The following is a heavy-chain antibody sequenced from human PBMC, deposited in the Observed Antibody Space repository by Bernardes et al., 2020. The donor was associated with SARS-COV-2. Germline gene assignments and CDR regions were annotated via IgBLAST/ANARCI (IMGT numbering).Heavy chain of an antibody. CDR3: SRGGWTHYYFDD. V-gene: IGHV3-74*01. D-gene: IGHD6-19*01. CDR2: FYSPGSGT. J-gene: IGHJ4*02. CDR1: GFTLSSYW. Sequence: GGSLRLSCAASGFTLSSYWMHWVRQAPGKGLVWVSRFYSPGSGTSYADSVKGRFTISRDNAKNTVYLQMNSLRAEDTAVYYCSRGGWTHYYFDDWGQGTLVTVSS.